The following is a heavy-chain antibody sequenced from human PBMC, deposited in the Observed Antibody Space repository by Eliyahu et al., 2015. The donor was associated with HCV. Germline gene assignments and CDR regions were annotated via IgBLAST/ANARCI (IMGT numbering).Heavy chain of an antibody. D-gene: IGHD6-19*01. CDR2: XHFXGRT. J-gene: IGHJ5*02. Sequence: QVQLQESGPGLVKPSETLSLTCTVXGGSITTYYWXWIRQPPGKGLEXVGLXHFXGRTNHNPSLKSRXTISVDTSKNQFSLNLTSVTAADTAVYYCASGGGGIAVAGTGGWFDPWGQGTLVTVSS. CDR3: ASGGGGIAVAGTGGWFDP. V-gene: IGHV4-59*01. CDR1: GGSITTYY.